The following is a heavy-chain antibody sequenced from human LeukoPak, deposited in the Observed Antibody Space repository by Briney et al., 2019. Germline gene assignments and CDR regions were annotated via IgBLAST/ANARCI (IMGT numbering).Heavy chain of an antibody. CDR2: IRSKADNYAT. CDR1: GFTFSGSP. CDR3: TQSNY. Sequence: PGGSLILSCAASGFTFSGSPILWVRQASGKGLEWDGRIRSKADNYATAYAASVQGRCTISRDDSKSTAYLQLNSLKTEDTAVYYCTQSNYWGQGALVTVSS. V-gene: IGHV3-73*01. J-gene: IGHJ4*02.